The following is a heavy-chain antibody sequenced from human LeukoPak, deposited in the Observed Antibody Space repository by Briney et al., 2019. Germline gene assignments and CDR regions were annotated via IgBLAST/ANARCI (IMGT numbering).Heavy chain of an antibody. Sequence: ASVKVSCKASGYTFTGYYMHWLRQAPGQGLEWMGRINPNSGGTDYAQKFQGRVTMTRDTSISTAYMELSRLRSDDTAVYYCASPSVAGTRSYYYYMDVWGKGTTVTVSS. V-gene: IGHV1-2*06. CDR3: ASPSVAGTRSYYYYMDV. CDR2: INPNSGGT. J-gene: IGHJ6*03. D-gene: IGHD6-19*01. CDR1: GYTFTGYY.